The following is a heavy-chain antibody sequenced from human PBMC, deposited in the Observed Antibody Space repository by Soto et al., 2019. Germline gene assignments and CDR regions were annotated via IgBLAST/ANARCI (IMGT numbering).Heavy chain of an antibody. V-gene: IGHV1-69*01. CDR1: GGTFSSYV. D-gene: IGHD3-10*01. J-gene: IGHJ3*02. Sequence: QVQLVQSGAEVKKSGSSVKVSCKAFGGTFSSYVISWVRQAPGQGLEWMGGIIPVFRTAKYAQRFQGRVSIIVDESTTTTYMDLSSLRSEDTAVYFCATGLYGSGSDNWGQGTMVTVSS. CDR3: ATGLYGSGSDN. CDR2: IIPVFRTA.